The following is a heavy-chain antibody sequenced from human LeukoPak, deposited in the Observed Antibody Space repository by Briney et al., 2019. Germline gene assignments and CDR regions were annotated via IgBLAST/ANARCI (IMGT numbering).Heavy chain of an antibody. CDR2: IKDSGSP. Sequence: RSSETLSLTCAVYGGSFSGYSWTWIRQPPGKGLEWIGEIKDSGSPTFNPSLKSRVTMSVDTSNNQFSVRLSSLTAADTAVYYCARGRYSGLPRATTSQFDYWGQGTLVTVSS. V-gene: IGHV4-34*01. CDR3: ARGRYSGLPRATTSQFDY. J-gene: IGHJ4*02. CDR1: GGSFSGYS. D-gene: IGHD5-12*01.